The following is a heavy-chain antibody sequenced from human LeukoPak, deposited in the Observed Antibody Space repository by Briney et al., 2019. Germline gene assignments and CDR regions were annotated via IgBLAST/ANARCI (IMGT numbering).Heavy chain of an antibody. CDR3: ARVPYYYGSGSYRYFDY. J-gene: IGHJ4*02. CDR2: IYYSGST. D-gene: IGHD3-10*01. CDR1: GGSISSYY. V-gene: IGHV4-59*12. Sequence: SETLSLTCTVSGGSISSYYWSWIRQPPGKGLEWIGYIYYSGSTNYNPSLKSRVTISVDTSKNQFSLKLSSVTAADTAVYYCARVPYYYGSGSYRYFDYWGQGTLVTVSS.